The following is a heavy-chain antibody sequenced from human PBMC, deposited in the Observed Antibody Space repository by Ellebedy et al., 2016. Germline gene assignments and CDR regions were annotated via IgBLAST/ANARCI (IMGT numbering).Heavy chain of an antibody. V-gene: IGHV3-23*01. CDR3: AKGRGDFDY. J-gene: IGHJ4*02. D-gene: IGHD3-10*01. CDR1: GFTFSSYA. Sequence: GESLKISXAASGFTFSSYAMSWVRQAPGKGLEWVSAISGSGSTYYAESVKGRFTISRDNSKNTLYLQMNSLRAEDTAVYYCAKGRGDFDYWGQGTLVAVSS. CDR2: ISGSGST.